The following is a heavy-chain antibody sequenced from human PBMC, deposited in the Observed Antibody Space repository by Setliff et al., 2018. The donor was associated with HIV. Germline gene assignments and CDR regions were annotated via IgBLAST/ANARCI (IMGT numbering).Heavy chain of an antibody. Sequence: SETLSLTCTVYGGSLSGYYWSWIRQPPGMGLEWIGEINQSENTNYNPSLKSRVTISADPSKNQFSLKLSSVTAADTAVYYCAGGGGRETYWENYWGQGTPVTVSS. CDR2: INQSENT. J-gene: IGHJ4*02. V-gene: IGHV4-34*01. CDR1: GGSLSGYY. CDR3: AGGGGRETYWENY. D-gene: IGHD1-26*01.